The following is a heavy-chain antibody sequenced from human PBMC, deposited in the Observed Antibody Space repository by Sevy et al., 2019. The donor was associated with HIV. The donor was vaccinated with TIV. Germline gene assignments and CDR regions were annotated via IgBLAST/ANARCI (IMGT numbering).Heavy chain of an antibody. CDR3: GRGVEGVAPSPITGLGPWAKYWSFDL. V-gene: IGHV4-34*01. CDR2: VNH. D-gene: IGHD3-16*01. CDR1: GGSFSGFS. Sequence: SETLSLTCAVSGGSFSGFSWNWIRQPPGKGLEWIGEVNHYSPSLKSRATISLDTSKNQSSLKLNSVTAAEMALYFCGRGVEGVAPSPITGLGPWAKYWSFDLWGRGTLVTVSS. J-gene: IGHJ2*01.